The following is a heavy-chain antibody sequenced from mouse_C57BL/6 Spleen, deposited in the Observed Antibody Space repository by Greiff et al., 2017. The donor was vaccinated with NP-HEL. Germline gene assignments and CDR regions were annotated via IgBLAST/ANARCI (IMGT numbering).Heavy chain of an antibody. Sequence: QVQLQQPGAELVKPGASVKLSCKASGYTFTSYWMHWVKQRPGRGLEWIGRIDPNSGGTKYNEKFKSKATLTVDKPSSTAYMQLSSLTSVSSAVYYCAAPYYCGSLYGDYAMDYWGQGTSVTVSS. D-gene: IGHD1-1*01. J-gene: IGHJ4*01. CDR1: GYTFTSYW. CDR3: AAPYYCGSLYGDYAMDY. V-gene: IGHV1-72*01. CDR2: IDPNSGGT.